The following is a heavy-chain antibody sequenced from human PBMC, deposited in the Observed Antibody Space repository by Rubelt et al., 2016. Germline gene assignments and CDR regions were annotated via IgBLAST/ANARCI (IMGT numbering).Heavy chain of an antibody. CDR2: INHSGST. Sequence: QVQLQQWGAGLLKPSETLSLTCAVYGGSFSGYYWSWIRQPPGKGLEWIGEINHSGSTNYNPSLKSRVTIADDTSKNQCSLKLSAVTAADTAVYYCARGPYSSIDYWGQGTLVTVSS. CDR3: ARGPYSSIDY. CDR1: GGSFSGYY. V-gene: IGHV4-34*01. D-gene: IGHD6-13*01. J-gene: IGHJ4*02.